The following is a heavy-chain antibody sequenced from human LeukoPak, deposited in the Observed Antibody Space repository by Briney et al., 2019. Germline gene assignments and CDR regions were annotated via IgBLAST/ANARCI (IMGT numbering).Heavy chain of an antibody. J-gene: IGHJ4*02. CDR3: ARGGRYSSSSFDY. Sequence: GRSLRLSCAASGFTFDDYAMHWVRQAPGKGLVWVSRMNSDGSSTSYADSVKGRFTISRDNAKNTLYLQMNSLRAEDTAVYYCARGGRYSSSSFDYWGQGTLVTVSS. CDR1: GFTFDDYA. D-gene: IGHD6-6*01. CDR2: MNSDGSST. V-gene: IGHV3-74*01.